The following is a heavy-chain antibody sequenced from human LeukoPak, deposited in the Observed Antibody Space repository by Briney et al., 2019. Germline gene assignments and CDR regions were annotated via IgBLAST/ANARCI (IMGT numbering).Heavy chain of an antibody. CDR2: IYWDDDE. CDR3: ARRPVTQDYYFDF. J-gene: IGHJ4*02. V-gene: IGHV2-5*02. Sequence: SGPTLIHPTQALTLTFIFSGFSLRTAGGGVGWIRQPPGKALEWLALIYWDDDERFNPSLKSRLTIVKDTSKNLVVLTMTNMDPVDTATYYCARRPVTQDYYFDFWGLGTLVTVSS. D-gene: IGHD4-23*01. CDR1: GFSLRTAGGG.